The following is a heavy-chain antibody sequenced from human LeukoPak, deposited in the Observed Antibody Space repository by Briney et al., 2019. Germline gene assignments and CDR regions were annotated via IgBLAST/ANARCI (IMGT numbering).Heavy chain of an antibody. Sequence: GGSLRLSCAASGFTFSSYVMHWVRQAPGKGLEWVAVISYDGSNKYYADSVKGRFTISRDNSKNTLYLQMNSLRAEDTAVYYCARAGLSYYDSSGYYSAYWGQGTLVTVSS. CDR2: ISYDGSNK. CDR1: GFTFSSYV. J-gene: IGHJ4*02. V-gene: IGHV3-30-3*01. D-gene: IGHD3-22*01. CDR3: ARAGLSYYDSSGYYSAY.